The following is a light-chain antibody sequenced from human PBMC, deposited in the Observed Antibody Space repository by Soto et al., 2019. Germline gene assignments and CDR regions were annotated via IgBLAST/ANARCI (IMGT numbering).Light chain of an antibody. Sequence: DVQMTQSPSSLSASLGDRVTITCRASQTIDNYVNWYQQKPGKAPKVLIYAASSLHSGVPSRFSGSGSGKDFTLTITSLQIDDFATYFCQQSYGSPYTFALGTKL. CDR3: QQSYGSPYT. J-gene: IGKJ2*01. CDR2: AAS. V-gene: IGKV1-39*01. CDR1: QTIDNY.